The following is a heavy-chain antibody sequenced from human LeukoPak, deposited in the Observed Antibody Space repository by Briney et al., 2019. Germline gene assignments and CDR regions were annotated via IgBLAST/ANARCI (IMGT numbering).Heavy chain of an antibody. Sequence: ESLKISCKGSGYIFTSDWIGWVRQVPGKGLEWMGIIHPGDSDTRYSPSFQGQVTFSADKSISTAYLQWSSLKALDTAIYYCARHLSALTDTYHFDYWGQGTLVTVSS. CDR3: ARHLSALTDTYHFDY. CDR1: GYIFTSDW. CDR2: IHPGDSDT. V-gene: IGHV5-51*01. J-gene: IGHJ4*02. D-gene: IGHD3-9*01.